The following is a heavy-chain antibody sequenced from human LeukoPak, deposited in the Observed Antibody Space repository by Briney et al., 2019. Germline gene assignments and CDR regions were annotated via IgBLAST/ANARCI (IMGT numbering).Heavy chain of an antibody. CDR1: GGSISSSSYY. J-gene: IGHJ4*02. CDR3: ARHAGDRTFDY. CDR2: IYYSGST. Sequence: PSETLSLTCTVSGGSISSSSYYWGWIRQPPGKGLEWIASIYYSGSTYYNPSLKSRVTISVDTSENQFSLKLSSVTAADTAVYYCARHAGDRTFDYWGQGTLVTVSS. V-gene: IGHV4-39*01.